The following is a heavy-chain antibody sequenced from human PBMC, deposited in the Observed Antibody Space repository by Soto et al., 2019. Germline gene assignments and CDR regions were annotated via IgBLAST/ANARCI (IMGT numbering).Heavy chain of an antibody. V-gene: IGHV4-39*01. CDR1: GASISSSSYY. D-gene: IGHD3-3*01. J-gene: IGHJ5*02. Sequence: QLQLQESGPGLVKPSETLSLTCTVSGASISSSSYYWGWIRQPPGKGLEWIGSIYFSGSTYYNPSLTSTVPISVDTSKDQSSLKLSSVTAADTAVYYCASAYHFWSGQTPFDPWGQGTLVTVSS. CDR2: IYFSGST. CDR3: ASAYHFWSGQTPFDP.